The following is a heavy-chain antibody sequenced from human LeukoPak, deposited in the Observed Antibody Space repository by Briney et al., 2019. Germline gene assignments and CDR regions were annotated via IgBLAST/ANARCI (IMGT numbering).Heavy chain of an antibody. V-gene: IGHV3-7*04. Sequence: GGSLRLSCTASGFIFSSYGMSWVRQAPGKGLEWVANIKHDGSEKYYMDSVEGRFTISRDNAENSLYLQMSSLRADDTAVYYCARDLYGSDDCWGQGTLVTVSS. D-gene: IGHD3-16*01. CDR3: ARDLYGSDDC. J-gene: IGHJ4*02. CDR2: IKHDGSEK. CDR1: GFIFSSYG.